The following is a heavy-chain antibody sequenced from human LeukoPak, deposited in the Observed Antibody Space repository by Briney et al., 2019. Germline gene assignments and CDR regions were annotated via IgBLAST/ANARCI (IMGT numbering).Heavy chain of an antibody. CDR3: ARHSPVGIYYFDY. V-gene: IGHV4-39*01. CDR1: GGSTSSSSYY. Sequence: SETLSLTCTVSGGSTSSSSYYWGWIRQPPGKGLEWIGSIYYSGSTYYNPSLKSRVTISVDTSKNQFSLKLSSVTAADTAVYYCARHSPVGIYYFDYWGQGTLVTVSS. CDR2: IYYSGST. J-gene: IGHJ4*02. D-gene: IGHD1-26*01.